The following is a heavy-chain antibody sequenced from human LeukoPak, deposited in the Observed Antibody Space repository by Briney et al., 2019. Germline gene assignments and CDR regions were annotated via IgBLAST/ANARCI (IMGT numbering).Heavy chain of an antibody. Sequence: ASVRVSCKASGYTFTGYYMHGVRQAPGRGREGMGWINPNSGGTNYAQKFQGRVTMTRDTSISTAYMELSRLRSDDTAVYYCAREIGLSGSGSPDLSNYYYYMDVWGKGTTVTVSS. J-gene: IGHJ6*03. CDR1: GYTFTGYY. CDR3: AREIGLSGSGSPDLSNYYYYMDV. CDR2: INPNSGGT. V-gene: IGHV1-2*02. D-gene: IGHD3-10*01.